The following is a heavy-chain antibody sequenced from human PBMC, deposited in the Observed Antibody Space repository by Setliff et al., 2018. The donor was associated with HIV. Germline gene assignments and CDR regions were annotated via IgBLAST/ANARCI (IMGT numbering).Heavy chain of an antibody. Sequence: SCTVSGGSISSSSYYWGWIRQPPGKGLEWIGSIYYSGSTYYNPSLKSRVTISVDTSKNQFSLKLSSVPPADTAVYYCAVGGGDWGFFDYWGQGTLVTVSS. CDR1: GGSISSSSYY. CDR3: AVGGGDWGFFDY. CDR2: IYYSGST. J-gene: IGHJ4*02. D-gene: IGHD7-27*01. V-gene: IGHV4-39*01.